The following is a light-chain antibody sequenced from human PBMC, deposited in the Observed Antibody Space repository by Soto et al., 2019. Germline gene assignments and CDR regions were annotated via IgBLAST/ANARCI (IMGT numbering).Light chain of an antibody. Sequence: ELVLTQSPGTLSLSAGERATLFCRASESVSSSYLAWYKQRRGQAPRLRSEGATSRATSIPDMFSGIWSGTDCTLTSSSLETGELAVHYGHQYGGSPAAVGQGTKVDIK. J-gene: IGKJ1*01. CDR1: ESVSSSY. CDR3: HQYGGSPAA. V-gene: IGKV3-20*01. CDR2: GAT.